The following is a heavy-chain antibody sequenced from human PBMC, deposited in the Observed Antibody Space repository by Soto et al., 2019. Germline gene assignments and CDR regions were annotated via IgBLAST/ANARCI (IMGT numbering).Heavy chain of an antibody. D-gene: IGHD3-22*01. Sequence: GESLKISCKGSGYSFTSYWIGWVRQMPGKGLEWMGIIYPGDSDTRYSPSFQGQVTISADKSISTAYLQWSSLKASDTAMYYCARFIYYDSSGVYYYYGMDVWGQGTTVTFSS. J-gene: IGHJ6*02. CDR2: IYPGDSDT. CDR3: ARFIYYDSSGVYYYYGMDV. V-gene: IGHV5-51*01. CDR1: GYSFTSYW.